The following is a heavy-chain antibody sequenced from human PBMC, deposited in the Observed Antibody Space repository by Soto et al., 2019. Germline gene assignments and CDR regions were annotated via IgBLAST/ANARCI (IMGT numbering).Heavy chain of an antibody. CDR2: IYYSGST. CDR1: GGSISSYY. V-gene: IGHV4-59*08. Sequence: QVQLQESGPGLVKPSETLSLTCTVSGGSISSYYWSWIRQPPGKGLGWVGNIYYSGSTNYNPSLNSLVIPSEQTSRNQTMLKLNAMTAAETVVYYCARHNYGSGSSYFDYWGQGTLGPVS. D-gene: IGHD3-10*01. J-gene: IGHJ4*02. CDR3: ARHNYGSGSSYFDY.